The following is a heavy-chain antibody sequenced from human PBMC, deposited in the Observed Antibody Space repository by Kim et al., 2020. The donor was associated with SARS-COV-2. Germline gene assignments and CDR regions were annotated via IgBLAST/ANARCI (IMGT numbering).Heavy chain of an antibody. D-gene: IGHD1-26*01. Sequence: GSTSFAEQFQGRVTVTSDTSTTPVYMEMTRLQSDDTAVYYCARTQSGDMDFWGQGTLVTVSS. V-gene: IGHV1-46*01. CDR3: ARTQSGDMDF. CDR2: GST. J-gene: IGHJ4*02.